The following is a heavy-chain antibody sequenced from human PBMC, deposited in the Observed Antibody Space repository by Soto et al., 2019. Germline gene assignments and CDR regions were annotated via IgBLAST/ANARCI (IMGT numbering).Heavy chain of an antibody. Sequence: EVQLEESGGGLVKPGGSLRLSCVASEFSFSTYNMNWVRQAPGKGLEWVSFISSTSSHIHYADSVKGRFTISRDNAKNSLYLQMNSLRAEDTAVYYCARDPAADGYYGMDVWGQGTTVTVSS. D-gene: IGHD6-13*01. V-gene: IGHV3-21*01. CDR2: ISSTSSHI. CDR1: EFSFSTYN. J-gene: IGHJ6*02. CDR3: ARDPAADGYYGMDV.